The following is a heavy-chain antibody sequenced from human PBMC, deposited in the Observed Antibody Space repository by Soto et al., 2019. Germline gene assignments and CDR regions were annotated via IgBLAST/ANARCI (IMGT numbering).Heavy chain of an antibody. Sequence: QVQRVESGGGVVQPGRSLRLSCAASGFTFSSYAMHWVRQAPGKGLEWVAVISYDGSNKYYADSVKGRFTISRDNSKNTLYLQMNSLRAEDTAVYYCARVAPFEYSSSPGYYYYGMDVWGQGTTVTVSS. CDR1: GFTFSSYA. D-gene: IGHD6-6*01. CDR3: ARVAPFEYSSSPGYYYYGMDV. V-gene: IGHV3-30-3*01. J-gene: IGHJ6*02. CDR2: ISYDGSNK.